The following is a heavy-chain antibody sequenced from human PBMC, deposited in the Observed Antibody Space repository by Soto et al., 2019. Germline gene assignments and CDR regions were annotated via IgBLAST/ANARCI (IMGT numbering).Heavy chain of an antibody. CDR2: ISSSGSTI. V-gene: IGHV3-11*01. CDR3: ARDGRVGSGWYPDFDY. D-gene: IGHD6-19*01. J-gene: IGHJ4*02. CDR1: GFTFSDYY. Sequence: GGSLRLSCAASGFTFSDYYMSWIRQAPGKGLEWVSYISSSGSTIYYADSVKGRFTISRDNAKNSLYLQMNSLRAEDTAVYYCARDGRVGSGWYPDFDYWGQGTLVTVSS.